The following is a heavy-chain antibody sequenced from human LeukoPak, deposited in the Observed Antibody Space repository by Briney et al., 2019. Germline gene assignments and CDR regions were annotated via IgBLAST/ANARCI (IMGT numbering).Heavy chain of an antibody. D-gene: IGHD3-10*01. V-gene: IGHV3-48*03. CDR2: ISSSGSTI. J-gene: IGHJ4*02. CDR1: GFTFSSYE. Sequence: GGSLRLSCAASGFTFSSYEMNWVRQAPGKGLEWVSYISSSGSTIYYADSVKGRFTISRDNAKNSLYLQMNSLRAEDTAVYYCARDYYYGSGRPPLPLDYWGQGTLVTVAS. CDR3: ARDYYYGSGRPPLPLDY.